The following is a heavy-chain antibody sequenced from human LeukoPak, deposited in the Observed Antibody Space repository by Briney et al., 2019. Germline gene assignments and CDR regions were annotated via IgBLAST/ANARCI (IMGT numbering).Heavy chain of an antibody. J-gene: IGHJ4*02. CDR3: AKDPDRYGGNVYFDY. CDR1: GFTFSSYA. CDR2: ISGSGGST. D-gene: IGHD4-23*01. V-gene: IGHV3-23*01. Sequence: GGSLRLSCAASGFTFSSYAMSWVRQAPGKGLEWVSAISGSGGSTYYADSVKGRFTISRDNSKSTLYLQMNSLRAEDTAVYYCAKDPDRYGGNVYFDYWGQGTLVTVCS.